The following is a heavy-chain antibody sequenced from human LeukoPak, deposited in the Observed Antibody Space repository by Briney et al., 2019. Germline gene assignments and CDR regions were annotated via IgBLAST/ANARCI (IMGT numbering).Heavy chain of an antibody. Sequence: GGSLRLSCAASGFTFSSYWMSWVRQAPGKGLEWVANIKQDGSEKYYVDSVKGRFTISRDNAKNSLYLQMNSLRAEDTAAYYCARGTHYYGSGSYSPEQYFQHWGQGTLVTVSS. CDR3: ARGTHYYGSGSYSPEQYFQH. CDR1: GFTFSSYW. J-gene: IGHJ1*01. V-gene: IGHV3-7*03. CDR2: IKQDGSEK. D-gene: IGHD3-10*01.